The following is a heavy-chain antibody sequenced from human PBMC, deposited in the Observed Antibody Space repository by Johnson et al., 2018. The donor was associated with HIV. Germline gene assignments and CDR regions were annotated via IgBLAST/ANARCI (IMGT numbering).Heavy chain of an antibody. CDR3: ARGMYYNFWSGYGIRWDAFDI. V-gene: IGHV3-66*01. CDR2: IYSGGSI. J-gene: IGHJ3*02. CDR1: GFTVSTNY. Sequence: VQLVESGGGVVQPGRSLRLSCAASGFTVSTNYMSWVRQAPGKGLEWVSVIYSGGSIYYAVSVKGRFTISRDNSKNTLYLQMNSLSAGDTAVYYCARGMYYNFWSGYGIRWDAFDIWGQGTMVTVSS. D-gene: IGHD3-3*01.